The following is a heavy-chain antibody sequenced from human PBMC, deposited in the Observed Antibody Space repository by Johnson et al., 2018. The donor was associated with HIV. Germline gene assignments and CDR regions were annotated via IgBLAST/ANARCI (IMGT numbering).Heavy chain of an antibody. D-gene: IGHD3-16*01. CDR3: TTGLMSAFDM. J-gene: IGHJ3*02. Sequence: EVQLVESGGALVQPGGSLRLSCAASGFTFSAYWMHWVRQAPGQGLVWVSRIIRDATTAISADSVKGRFTISRDNAKNTLYLQMDSLRAEDTAVYYCTTGLMSAFDMWGQGTMVTVSS. V-gene: IGHV3-74*02. CDR1: GFTFSAYW. CDR2: IIRDATTA.